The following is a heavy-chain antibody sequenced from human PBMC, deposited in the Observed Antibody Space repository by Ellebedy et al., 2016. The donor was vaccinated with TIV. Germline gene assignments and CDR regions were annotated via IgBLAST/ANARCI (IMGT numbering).Heavy chain of an antibody. CDR3: ARQMNDIVVVPAAEY. Sequence: ASVKVSCKASGYSFTSYGIGWVRQAPGQGLEWMGWISAYKGHTNYAQKLQGRVTMTTDTSTSTAYMELRSLRSDDTAVYYCARQMNDIVVVPAAEYWGQGTLVTVSS. CDR2: ISAYKGHT. J-gene: IGHJ4*02. D-gene: IGHD2-2*01. V-gene: IGHV1-18*01. CDR1: GYSFTSYG.